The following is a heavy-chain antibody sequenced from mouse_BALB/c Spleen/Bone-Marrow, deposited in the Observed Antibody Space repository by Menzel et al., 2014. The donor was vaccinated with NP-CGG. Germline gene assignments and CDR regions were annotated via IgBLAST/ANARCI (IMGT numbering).Heavy chain of an antibody. J-gene: IGHJ1*01. V-gene: IGHV3-6*02. Sequence: EVKLMESGPGLVKPSQSLSLTCSVSGYSITSDYYWNWIRQFPGNKLEWMAYIRYDGSNNYNPSLKSRISITRDTSKNQFFLKLNSVTSEDTATYYCARLRGSNYGYFDVWGAGTTVTVSS. D-gene: IGHD1-1*01. CDR1: GYSITSDYY. CDR2: IRYDGSN. CDR3: ARLRGSNYGYFDV.